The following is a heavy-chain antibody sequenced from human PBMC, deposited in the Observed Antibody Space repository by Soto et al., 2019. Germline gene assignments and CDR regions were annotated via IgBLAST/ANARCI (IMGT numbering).Heavy chain of an antibody. CDR2: IIPIFGTA. CDR1: GGTFSSYA. Sequence: GASVKVSCKASGGTFSSYAISWVRQAPGQGLEWMGGIIPIFGTANYAQKFQGRVTITADESTSTAYMELSSLRSEDTAVYYCARAEPYCSSTTCYSWGQGTLVTVSS. D-gene: IGHD2-2*02. J-gene: IGHJ4*02. CDR3: ARAEPYCSSTTCYS. V-gene: IGHV1-69*13.